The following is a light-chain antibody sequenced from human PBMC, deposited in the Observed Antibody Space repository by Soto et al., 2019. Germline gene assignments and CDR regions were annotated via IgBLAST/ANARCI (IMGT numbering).Light chain of an antibody. CDR3: QQFKSYVS. CDR1: QGISSF. V-gene: IGKV1-9*01. Sequence: DIQITQSPSTLSASVGDRVTITCRASQGISSFLAWYQQEPGKAPKLLISGATTLQSGVPSRFSGSGSGTNFTLTISSLQPEDFATYYCQQFKSYVSFGQGTRLEI. CDR2: GAT. J-gene: IGKJ5*01.